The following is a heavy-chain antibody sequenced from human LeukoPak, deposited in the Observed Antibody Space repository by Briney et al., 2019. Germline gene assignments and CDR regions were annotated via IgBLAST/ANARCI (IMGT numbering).Heavy chain of an antibody. V-gene: IGHV1-69*13. J-gene: IGHJ4*02. D-gene: IGHD3-10*01. CDR1: GGTFSSYA. CDR3: ARGGFDYYGSGTFDY. Sequence: SVKVSCKASGGTFSSYAISWVRQAPGRGLEWMGGIIPIFGTANYAQKFQGRVTITADESTSTAYMELSSLRSEDTAVYYCARGGFDYYGSGTFDYWGQGTLVTVSS. CDR2: IIPIFGTA.